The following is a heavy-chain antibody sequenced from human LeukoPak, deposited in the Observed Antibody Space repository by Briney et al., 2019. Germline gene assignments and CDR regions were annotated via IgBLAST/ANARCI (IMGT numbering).Heavy chain of an antibody. CDR2: ISGSGGST. J-gene: IGHJ5*02. V-gene: IGHV3-23*01. Sequence: GGSLRLSCAASGFTFSSYSMNWVRQAPGKGLEWVSAISGSGGSTYYADSVKGRFTISRDNSKNTLYLQMNSLRAEDTAVYYCAPGTTTASNWFDPWGQGTLVTVSS. CDR1: GFTFSSYS. D-gene: IGHD1-14*01. CDR3: APGTTTASNWFDP.